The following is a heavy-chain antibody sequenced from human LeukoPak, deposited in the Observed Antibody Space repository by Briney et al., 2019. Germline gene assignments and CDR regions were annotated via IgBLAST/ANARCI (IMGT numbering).Heavy chain of an antibody. D-gene: IGHD5-24*01. Sequence: SVTVSFTSSAGTFIIYAISWVRQAPGQGLEWMGGIIPIFGTANYAQKFQGRVTITADESTSTAYMELSSLRSEDTAVYYCARSGRTVEMAYYFDYWGQGTLVTVSS. J-gene: IGHJ4*02. CDR1: AGTFIIYA. CDR3: ARSGRTVEMAYYFDY. V-gene: IGHV1-69*13. CDR2: IIPIFGTA.